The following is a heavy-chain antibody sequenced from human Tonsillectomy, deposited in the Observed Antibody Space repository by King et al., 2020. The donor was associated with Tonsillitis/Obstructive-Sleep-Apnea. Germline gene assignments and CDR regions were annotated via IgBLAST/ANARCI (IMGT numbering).Heavy chain of an antibody. CDR1: GFTFSSYD. CDR3: ARGGHDYGEPLDY. D-gene: IGHD4-17*01. J-gene: IGHJ4*02. Sequence: VQLVESGGGLVQPGGPLRLSCAASGFTFSSYDMHWVRQATGKGLEGVSAIGTAGDPYYPGSVKGRFTISRENAKNSLYLQMNSLRAGDTAVYYCARGGHDYGEPLDYWGQGTLVTVSS. CDR2: IGTAGDP. V-gene: IGHV3-13*05.